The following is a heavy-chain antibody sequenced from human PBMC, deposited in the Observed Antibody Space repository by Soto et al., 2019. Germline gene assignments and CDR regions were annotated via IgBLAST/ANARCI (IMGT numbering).Heavy chain of an antibody. CDR3: ARSPYDILTGYYGMDV. Sequence: GASVKVSCKASGYTFTSYGISWVRQAPGQGLEWMGWISAYNGNTNYAQKLQGRVTMTTDTSTSTAYMELRSLRSDDTAVYYCARSPYDILTGYYGMDVWGQGTTVTVSS. V-gene: IGHV1-18*04. D-gene: IGHD3-9*01. CDR1: GYTFTSYG. CDR2: ISAYNGNT. J-gene: IGHJ6*02.